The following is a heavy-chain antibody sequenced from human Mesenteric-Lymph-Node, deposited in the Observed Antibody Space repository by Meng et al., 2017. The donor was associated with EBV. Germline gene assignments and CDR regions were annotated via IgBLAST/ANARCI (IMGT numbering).Heavy chain of an antibody. CDR3: ARGRYELIWGLFDP. CDR2: INPNTGGT. D-gene: IGHD1-1*01. V-gene: IGHV1-2*04. J-gene: IGHJ5*02. CDR1: GNTFTGYY. Sequence: QGQLVKVGAGWRNPWASVKASGKVSGNTFTGYYLHGVRQAPGQGLEWMGWINPNTGGTKYAQKFQGWVTLTRDTSISTAYMELSRLRSDDTAVYYCARGRYELIWGLFDPWGQGTLVTVSS.